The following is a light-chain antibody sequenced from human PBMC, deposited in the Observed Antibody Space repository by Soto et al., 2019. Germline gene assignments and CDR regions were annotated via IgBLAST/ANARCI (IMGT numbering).Light chain of an antibody. J-gene: IGKJ4*01. CDR1: QSISRH. V-gene: IGKV3-11*01. Sequence: EIVLTQSPATLSLSPGDRATLSCRASQSISRHLAWYQQKPGQAPRLLIYTTSNRATGIPARFSGSGSGTDFTLTIGSLEPEDFAVYYCQQRSNWPLTFGGGTKVETK. CDR2: TTS. CDR3: QQRSNWPLT.